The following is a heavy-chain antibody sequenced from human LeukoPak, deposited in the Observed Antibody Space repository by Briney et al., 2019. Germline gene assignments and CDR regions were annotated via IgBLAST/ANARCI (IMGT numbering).Heavy chain of an antibody. CDR3: ARNVRAVAGTRPFWFDY. CDR1: GYTFTSYG. J-gene: IGHJ4*02. Sequence: ASVKVSCKASGYTFTSYGISWVRQAPGQGLEWMGWISGYNGNTNYAQKLQGRVTMTTDTSTSTAYMELRSLRSDDTAVYYCARNVRAVAGTRPFWFDYWGQGTLVTVSS. D-gene: IGHD6-19*01. V-gene: IGHV1-18*01. CDR2: ISGYNGNT.